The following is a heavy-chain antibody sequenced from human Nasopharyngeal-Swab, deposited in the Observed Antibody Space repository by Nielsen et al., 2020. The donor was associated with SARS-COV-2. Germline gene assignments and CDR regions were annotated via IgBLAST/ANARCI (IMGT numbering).Heavy chain of an antibody. V-gene: IGHV3-53*01. D-gene: IGHD3-10*01. CDR3: ARDRGGVYYYYGMDV. Sequence: LSLTCAASGFTFSSYSMNWVRQAPGKGLEWVSVIYSGGSTYYADSVKGRFTISRDNSKNTLYLQMNSLRAEDTAVYYCARDRGGVYYYYGMDVWGQGTTVTVSS. CDR2: IYSGGST. CDR1: GFTFSSYS. J-gene: IGHJ6*02.